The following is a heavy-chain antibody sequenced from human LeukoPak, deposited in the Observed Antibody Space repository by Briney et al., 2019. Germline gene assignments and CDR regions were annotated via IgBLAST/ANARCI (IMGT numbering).Heavy chain of an antibody. Sequence: SETLSLTCTVSGGSISSSSYYWGWIRQPPGKGLEWIGSIYYSGGPYYNPSLKSRVTISVDTSKNQFSLKLSSVTAADTAVYYCASLPHFYSRSWQSPIDYWGQGTLVTVSS. D-gene: IGHD6-13*01. CDR3: ASLPHFYSRSWQSPIDY. V-gene: IGHV4-39*01. CDR2: IYYSGGP. CDR1: GGSISSSSYY. J-gene: IGHJ4*02.